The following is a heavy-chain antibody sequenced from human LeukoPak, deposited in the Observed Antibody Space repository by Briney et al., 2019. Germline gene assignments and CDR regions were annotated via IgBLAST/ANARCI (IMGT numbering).Heavy chain of an antibody. CDR3: ARGSELGDDDFCSGLFDY. D-gene: IGHD3-3*01. J-gene: IGHJ4*02. CDR2: ISGSGGST. CDR1: GFTFSSYA. Sequence: GGSLRLSCAASGFTFSSYAMSWVRQAPGKGLEWVSAISGSGGSTYYADSVKGRFTISRDNSKNTLYLQMNSLRAEDTAVYYCARGSELGDDDFCSGLFDYWGQGTLVTVSS. V-gene: IGHV3-23*01.